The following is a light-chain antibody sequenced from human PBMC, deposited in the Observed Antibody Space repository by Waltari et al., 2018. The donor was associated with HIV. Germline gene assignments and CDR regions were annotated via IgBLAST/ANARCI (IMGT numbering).Light chain of an antibody. J-gene: IGLJ2*01. Sequence: SSRLTQPPSVSVAPGETATITCGAINIERKSVHWYQQKAGQAPVVVMSYDTARPAGIAERFACFNSSHSATLIISRVGAGDDADYYCQVWDSATDHVLFGGGTRLTVL. CDR2: YDT. CDR3: QVWDSATDHVL. V-gene: IGLV3-21*04. CDR1: NIERKS.